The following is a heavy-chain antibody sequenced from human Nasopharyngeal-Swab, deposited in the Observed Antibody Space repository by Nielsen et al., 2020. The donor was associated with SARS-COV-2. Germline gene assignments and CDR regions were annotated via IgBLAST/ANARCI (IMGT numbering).Heavy chain of an antibody. V-gene: IGHV3-30*04. Sequence: GESLKISCAASGFTFDSYAMHWVRQAPGKGLEWVAVIANDGRYKHYADSVKGRFTISRDNAKNTLYLQVNSLRAEDTAVYYCARGGAGAIDYWGQGAQVTVSS. J-gene: IGHJ4*02. CDR2: IANDGRYK. CDR3: ARGGAGAIDY. D-gene: IGHD1-26*01. CDR1: GFTFDSYA.